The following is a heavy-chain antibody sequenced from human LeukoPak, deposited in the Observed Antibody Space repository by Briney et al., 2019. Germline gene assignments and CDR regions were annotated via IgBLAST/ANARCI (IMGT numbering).Heavy chain of an antibody. Sequence: GGSLRLSCTASGFSFSDYAMHWVRQAPGKGQEWLAIISYDGKNKEYADSVKGRFTVSRDNSKKALYLQMNSLRPEDTAVYYCARDGRWLAYFDYWGQGTLVTVSS. CDR3: ARDGRWLAYFDY. V-gene: IGHV3-30*04. D-gene: IGHD6-19*01. CDR1: GFSFSDYA. J-gene: IGHJ4*02. CDR2: ISYDGKNK.